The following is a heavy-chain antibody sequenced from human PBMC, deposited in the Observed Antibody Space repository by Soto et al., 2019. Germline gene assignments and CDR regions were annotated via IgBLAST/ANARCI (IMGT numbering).Heavy chain of an antibody. CDR2: VIPIIGEG. V-gene: IGHV1-69*02. J-gene: IGHJ3*02. CDR1: GGTFSSQT. CDR3: ARPAVNDLDADSSAFDI. Sequence: QVQLVQSGAEVKEPGSSVKVSCKVSGGTFSSQTINWVRQVPGQGLEWMGSVIPIIGEGKYAQSFLGRVTIPADRPKSTPYRALSSLRSENTAVYYCARPAVNDLDADSSAFDIWGQGTMVTVSS. D-gene: IGHD1-1*01.